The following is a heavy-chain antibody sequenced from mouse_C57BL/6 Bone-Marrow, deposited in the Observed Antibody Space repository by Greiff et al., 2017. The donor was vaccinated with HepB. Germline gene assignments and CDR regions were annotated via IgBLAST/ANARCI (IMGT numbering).Heavy chain of an antibody. CDR3: ARGAFAY. Sequence: EVMVVESGGGLVKPGGSLTLSCAASGFSFSDYGMHWVRQAPEKGLEWVAYISSGSSTIYYADTVKGRFTISRDNAKNTLFLQMTSLRSEDTAMYYCARGAFAYWGQGTLVTVSA. CDR2: ISSGSSTI. CDR1: GFSFSDYG. V-gene: IGHV5-17*01. J-gene: IGHJ3*01.